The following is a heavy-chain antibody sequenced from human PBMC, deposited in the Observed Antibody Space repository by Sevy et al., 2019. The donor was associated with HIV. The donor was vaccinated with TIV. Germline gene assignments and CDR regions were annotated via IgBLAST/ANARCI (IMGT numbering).Heavy chain of an antibody. CDR3: ARDGDYGDYLWFES. V-gene: IGHV1-18*01. Sequence: ASVKVSCKASGYPFTSFGFTWVRQAPGQGLQWLGWISTYNGNTYYAPNLQGRLTMTADTYTSTVYMDLRSLSSDDTAVYYCARDGDYGDYLWFESWGQGTPVTVSS. CDR1: GYPFTSFG. J-gene: IGHJ5*01. CDR2: ISTYNGNT. D-gene: IGHD4-17*01.